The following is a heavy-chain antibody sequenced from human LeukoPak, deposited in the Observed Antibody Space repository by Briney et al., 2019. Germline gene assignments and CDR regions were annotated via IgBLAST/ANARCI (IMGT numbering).Heavy chain of an antibody. CDR2: IYYSGST. D-gene: IGHD5-12*01. Sequence: PSETLSLTCTVSGGSISSYYWSWIRQPPGKGLEWIGYIYYSGSTNYNPSLKSRVTISVDTSKNQSSLKLSSVTAADTAVYYCASDVMKVAESWYFDLWGRGTLVTVSS. CDR3: ASDVMKVAESWYFDL. V-gene: IGHV4-59*08. CDR1: GGSISSYY. J-gene: IGHJ2*01.